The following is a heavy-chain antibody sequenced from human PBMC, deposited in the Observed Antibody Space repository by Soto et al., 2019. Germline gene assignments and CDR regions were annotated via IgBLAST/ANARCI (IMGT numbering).Heavy chain of an antibody. CDR1: GYTFTSYA. D-gene: IGHD5-18*01. Sequence: QVQLVQSGAEEKKPGASVKVSCKASGYTFTSYAMHWVRQAPGQRLEWMGWITAGNGKTKYSQKFQGRVTITRDTPARTAYIELSSLRSEDTAVYYCARDLDTAMARVPLNYYYGMDVWGQGTTVTFSS. CDR3: ARDLDTAMARVPLNYYYGMDV. V-gene: IGHV1-3*05. J-gene: IGHJ6*02. CDR2: ITAGNGKT.